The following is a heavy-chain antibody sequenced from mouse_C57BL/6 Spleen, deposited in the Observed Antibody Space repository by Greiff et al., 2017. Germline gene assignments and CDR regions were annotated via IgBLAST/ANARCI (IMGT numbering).Heavy chain of an antibody. CDR3: ASGDDYVYVDV. V-gene: IGHV1-31*01. CDR1: GYSFTGYY. CDR2: IDPYNGVS. D-gene: IGHD2-4*01. Sequence: VQLQQPGPELVKPGASVKISCKASGYSFTGYYMHWVKQSHGTILDWIGYIDPYNGVSSYNQKFKGKATLTVDKSSSTAYMELRSLTSEDSAVDYCASGDDYVYVDVWGTGTTVTVSS. J-gene: IGHJ1*03.